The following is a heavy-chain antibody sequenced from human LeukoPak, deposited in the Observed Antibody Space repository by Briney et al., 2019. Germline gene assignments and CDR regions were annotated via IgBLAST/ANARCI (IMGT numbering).Heavy chain of an antibody. V-gene: IGHV4-39*07. CDR3: ARRAEGYSGYAFRY. CDR2: IYYSGST. CDR1: GGSISSSSYY. J-gene: IGHJ4*02. D-gene: IGHD5-12*01. Sequence: SETLSLTCTVSGGSISSSSYYWGWIRQPPGKGLEWIGSIYYSGSTYYNPSLKSRVTISVDTSKNQFSLKLSSVTAADTAVYYCARRAEGYSGYAFRYWGQGTLVTVSS.